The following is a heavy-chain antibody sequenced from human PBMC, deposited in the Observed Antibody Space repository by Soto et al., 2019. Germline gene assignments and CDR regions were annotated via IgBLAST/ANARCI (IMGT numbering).Heavy chain of an antibody. D-gene: IGHD2-8*02. CDR2: ISSSSDYI. J-gene: IGHJ4*02. Sequence: DVQLVESGGGLVKPGGSLRLSCAASGFSFNAYSMNWVCQAPGKGLEWVSSISSSSDYIYYADSVKGRFTISRDNAKSSLSLQMDSLRAEDTAVYYCAPLVLFPLGFQYWGQGTLVTVSS. CDR3: APLVLFPLGFQY. V-gene: IGHV3-21*06. CDR1: GFSFNAYS.